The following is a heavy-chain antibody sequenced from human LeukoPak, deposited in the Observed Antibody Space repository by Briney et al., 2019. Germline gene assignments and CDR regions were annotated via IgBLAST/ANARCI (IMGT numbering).Heavy chain of an antibody. CDR2: ISPYNGNT. CDR1: SYTFPNYG. CDR3: ARVGPDRDFDY. Sequence: ASVKVSCKAASYTFPNYGISWVRQAPVQGLEWRGWISPYNGNTNYAQNLQGRVTLTTDTSTSTAYMELRSLRSDDTAVYYCARVGPDRDFDYWGQGTLVTVSS. D-gene: IGHD1-14*01. J-gene: IGHJ4*02. V-gene: IGHV1-18*01.